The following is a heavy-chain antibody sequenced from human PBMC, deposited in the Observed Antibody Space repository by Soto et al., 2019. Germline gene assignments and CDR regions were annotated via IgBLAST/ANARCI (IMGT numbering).Heavy chain of an antibody. V-gene: IGHV3-33*01. CDR2: IWYDGRNK. CDR3: ARDGGCSGGSCYFYYYYGMDV. Sequence: QVQLVESGGGVVQPGRSLRLSCAASGFTFSSYGMHWVRQAPGKGLEWVAVIWYDGRNKYYADSVKGRFTISRDNSKNTLYLQMNSLRAEDTAVYYCARDGGCSGGSCYFYYYYGMDVWGQGTTVTVSS. CDR1: GFTFSSYG. D-gene: IGHD2-15*01. J-gene: IGHJ6*02.